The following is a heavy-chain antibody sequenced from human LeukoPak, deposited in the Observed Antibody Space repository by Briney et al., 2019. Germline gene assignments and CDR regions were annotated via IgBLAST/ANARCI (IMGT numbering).Heavy chain of an antibody. Sequence: ASVKVSCKASGYTFTSYGISWVRQAPGQGLEWMGWISAYNGNTNYAQKLQGRVTMTTDTSTSTAYMELRSPRSDDTAVYYCAKTPTNQNDGLHFDYWGQGTLVTVSS. CDR2: ISAYNGNT. CDR3: AKTPTNQNDGLHFDY. V-gene: IGHV1-18*01. D-gene: IGHD1-1*01. J-gene: IGHJ4*02. CDR1: GYTFTSYG.